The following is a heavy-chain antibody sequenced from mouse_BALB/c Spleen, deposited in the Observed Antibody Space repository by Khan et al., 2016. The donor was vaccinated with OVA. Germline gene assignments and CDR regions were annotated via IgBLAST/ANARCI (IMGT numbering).Heavy chain of an antibody. Sequence: QVQLQQSGPGLVAPSQSLSITCTVSGFSLTSYGVHWVRQPPGKGLELVGVIWGGGSTNYNSALMSRLSISKDNYKSQVFLKMNSRQTDDTAMYYCARREDIWGQGTTLTVSS. CDR3: ARREDI. V-gene: IGHV2-9*02. CDR1: GFSLTSYG. D-gene: IGHD1-3*01. CDR2: IWGGGST. J-gene: IGHJ2*01.